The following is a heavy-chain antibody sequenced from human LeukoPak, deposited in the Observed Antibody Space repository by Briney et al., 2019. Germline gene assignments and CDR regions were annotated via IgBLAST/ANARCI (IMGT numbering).Heavy chain of an antibody. V-gene: IGHV3-23*01. D-gene: IGHD3-22*01. CDR3: AKRGVVIRVILVGFHKEAYYFDT. J-gene: IGHJ4*02. Sequence: GGSLRLSCAVSGLTLNNYGMSWVRQAPGKGLEWVAGISGSGGSTNYADSVKGRFTISRDNPKNTLYLQMNSLRAEDTAVYFCAKRGVVIRVILVGFHKEAYYFDTWGQGALVTVSS. CDR2: ISGSGGST. CDR1: GLTLNNYG.